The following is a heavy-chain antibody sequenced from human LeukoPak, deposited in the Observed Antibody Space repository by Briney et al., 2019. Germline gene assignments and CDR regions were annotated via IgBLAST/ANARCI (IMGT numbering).Heavy chain of an antibody. D-gene: IGHD2-21*01. V-gene: IGHV4-30-2*01. J-gene: IGHJ5*02. CDR2: IYHSGST. CDR3: ARALGVIAPTS. CDR1: GGSISSGGYS. Sequence: SETLSLTCAVSGGSISSGGYSWSWIRQPPGKGLEWIGYIYHSGSTYYNPSLKSRVTISVDRSKNQFSLKLSSVTAADTAVYYCARALGVIAPTSWGQGTLVTVSS.